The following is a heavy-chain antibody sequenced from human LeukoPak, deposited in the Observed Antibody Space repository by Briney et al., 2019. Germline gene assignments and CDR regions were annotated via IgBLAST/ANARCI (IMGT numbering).Heavy chain of an antibody. CDR1: GFTFSSYS. V-gene: IGHV3-23*01. CDR2: ISGSGGST. J-gene: IGHJ4*02. Sequence: GGSLRLSCAASGFTFSSYSMNWVRQAPGKGLEWVSAISGSGGSTYYADSVKGRFTISRDNSKNTLYLQMNSLRAEDTAVYYCASGGYYNGFDYWGQGTLVTVSS. CDR3: ASGGYYNGFDY. D-gene: IGHD3-22*01.